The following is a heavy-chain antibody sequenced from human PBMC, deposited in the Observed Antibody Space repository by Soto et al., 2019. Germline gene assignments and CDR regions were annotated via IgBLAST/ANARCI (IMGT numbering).Heavy chain of an antibody. Sequence: SETLSPTCAVYGGSFSGYYWSWIRQPPGKGLEWIGEINHSGSTNYNPSLKSRVTISVDTSKNQFSLKLSSVTAADTAVYYCARGGCSSTSCYRRKNWFGPWGQGTLVTVSS. D-gene: IGHD2-2*02. CDR2: INHSGST. CDR1: GGSFSGYY. V-gene: IGHV4-34*01. J-gene: IGHJ5*02. CDR3: ARGGCSSTSCYRRKNWFGP.